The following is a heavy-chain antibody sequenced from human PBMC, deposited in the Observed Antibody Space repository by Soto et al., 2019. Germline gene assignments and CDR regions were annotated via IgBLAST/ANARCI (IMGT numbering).Heavy chain of an antibody. V-gene: IGHV1-69*06. Sequence: QVQLVQSGAEVKRPGSSVKVSCKTSGGTFDKSGISWVRQAPGQGLEWMGGSIPILGTTNYAQKFQGRVTITAEISTRIGYEEMTSLRSDDTAIYYCALVEYQLPIKNFDYWGQGTLVTVSS. D-gene: IGHD2-2*01. CDR2: SIPILGTT. J-gene: IGHJ4*02. CDR1: GGTFDKSG. CDR3: ALVEYQLPIKNFDY.